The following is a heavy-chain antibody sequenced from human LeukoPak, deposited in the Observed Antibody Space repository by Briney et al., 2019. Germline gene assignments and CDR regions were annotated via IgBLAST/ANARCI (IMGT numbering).Heavy chain of an antibody. CDR1: GFTFSSYA. D-gene: IGHD3-22*01. J-gene: IGHJ2*01. Sequence: GGSLRLSCAASGFTFSSYAMSWVRQAPGKGLEWVSAISGSGGGTYYADSVKGRFTISRDNSKNTLYLQMNSLRAEDTAVYYCAKDPDSGYYYLYWYFDLWGRGTLVTVSS. CDR2: ISGSGGGT. CDR3: AKDPDSGYYYLYWYFDL. V-gene: IGHV3-23*01.